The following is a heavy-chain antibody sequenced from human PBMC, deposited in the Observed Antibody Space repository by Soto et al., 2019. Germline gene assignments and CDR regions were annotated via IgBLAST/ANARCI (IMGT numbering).Heavy chain of an antibody. V-gene: IGHV3-23*01. Sequence: EVQLLESGGGLVQPGGSLRLSCAASGFTFSSYAMSWVRQAPGKGLEWVSGIGGSGASTYYADSVRGRFTISRDNSKNPLFLQMNSLRDEDTAVYYCTKDMVVVVITDYFDSWGQGTLVTVSS. CDR2: IGGSGAST. CDR1: GFTFSSYA. J-gene: IGHJ4*02. D-gene: IGHD3-22*01. CDR3: TKDMVVVVITDYFDS.